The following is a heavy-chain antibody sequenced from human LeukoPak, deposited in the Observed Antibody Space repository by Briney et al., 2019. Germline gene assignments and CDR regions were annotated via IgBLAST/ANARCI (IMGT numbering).Heavy chain of an antibody. CDR3: ATLGSNSDPPFDY. CDR1: GFTFSNAW. CDR2: ISGSGGST. D-gene: IGHD4-23*01. V-gene: IGHV3-23*01. J-gene: IGHJ4*02. Sequence: GGSLRLSCAASGFTFSNAWMSWVRQAPGKGLEWVSAISGSGGSTYYADSVKGRFTISRDNSKNTLYLQMNSLRAEDTAVYYCATLGSNSDPPFDYWGQGTLVTVSS.